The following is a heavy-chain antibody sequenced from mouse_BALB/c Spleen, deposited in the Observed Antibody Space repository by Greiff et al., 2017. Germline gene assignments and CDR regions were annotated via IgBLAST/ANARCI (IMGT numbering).Heavy chain of an antibody. CDR2: ISSGGST. D-gene: IGHD2-1*01. V-gene: IGHV5-6-5*01. J-gene: IGHJ4*01. CDR1: GFTFSSYA. CDR3: ARGGGNWAMDY. Sequence: EVMLVESGGGLVKPGGSLKLSCAASGFTFSSYAMSWVRQTPEKRLEWVASISSGGSTYYPDSVKGRFTISSDNARNILYLQMSSLRSEDTAMYYCARGGGNWAMDYWGQGTSVTVSS.